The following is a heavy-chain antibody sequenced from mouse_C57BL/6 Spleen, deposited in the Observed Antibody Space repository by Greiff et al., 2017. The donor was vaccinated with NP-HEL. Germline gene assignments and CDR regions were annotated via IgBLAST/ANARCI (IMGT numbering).Heavy chain of an antibody. J-gene: IGHJ3*01. V-gene: IGHV6-6*01. Sequence: EVKLMESGGGLVQPGGSMKLSCAASGFTFSDAWMDWVRQSPEKGLEWVAEIRNKANNHATYYAESVKGRFTISRDDSKSSVYLQMNSLRAEDTGIYYCTRRGLWASWFAYWGQGTLVTVSA. CDR2: IRNKANNHAT. CDR1: GFTFSDAW. CDR3: TRRGLWASWFAY.